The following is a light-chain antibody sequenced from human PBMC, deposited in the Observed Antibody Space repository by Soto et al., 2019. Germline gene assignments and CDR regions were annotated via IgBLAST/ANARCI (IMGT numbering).Light chain of an antibody. J-gene: IGKJ1*01. CDR1: ESGTENP. CDR2: AIS. Sequence: DIVLTQSPGTLSLSPGERATLSCRSSESGTENPLAWYQQKPGQAPRLLIYAISTRAAGVPHRFSGSGYGTDFTLTISRLEPEDFAMYYCQQYGSSRWTFAQGTNV. V-gene: IGKV3-20*01. CDR3: QQYGSSRWT.